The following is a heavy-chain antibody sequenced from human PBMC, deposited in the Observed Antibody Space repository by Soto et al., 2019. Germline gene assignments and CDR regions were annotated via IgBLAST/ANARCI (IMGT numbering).Heavy chain of an antibody. Sequence: SVKVSCKASGGTFSSYAISWVRQAPGQGLEWMGGIIPIFGTANYAQKFQGRVTITADKSTSTAYMELSSLRSEDTAVYYCARDRPTYYDFWSGYCSFDYWGQGPLVTVSA. V-gene: IGHV1-69*06. CDR2: IIPIFGTA. CDR3: ARDRPTYYDFWSGYCSFDY. J-gene: IGHJ4*02. CDR1: GGTFSSYA. D-gene: IGHD3-3*01.